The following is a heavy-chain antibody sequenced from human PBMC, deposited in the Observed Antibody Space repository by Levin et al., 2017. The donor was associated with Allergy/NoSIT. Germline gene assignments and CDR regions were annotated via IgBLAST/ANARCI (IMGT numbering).Heavy chain of an antibody. J-gene: IGHJ6*02. CDR2: IWNDGRNR. V-gene: IGHV3-33*01. Sequence: PGGSLRLSCETSEFTFRNYEMHWVRQAPGKGLEWVAAIWNDGRNRYYADSVKGRFTISRDNSRDSLYLQMNSLRVEDTAVYYCARRASRSGGTSNYGMDVWGLGTTVSVSS. D-gene: IGHD2-15*01. CDR3: ARRASRSGGTSNYGMDV. CDR1: EFTFRNYE.